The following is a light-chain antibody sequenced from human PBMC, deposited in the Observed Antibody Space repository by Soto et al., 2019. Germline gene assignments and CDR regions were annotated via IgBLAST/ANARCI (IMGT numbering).Light chain of an antibody. CDR2: DAF. J-gene: IGKJ5*01. CDR1: QSIRSL. Sequence: EIVLTQSPATLSLSPGERATLSCRASQSIRSLLAWYQQRPGQAPRLLIYDAFNRATGIPARFSGSGSGTDFTLTISSLEPEDFGVYYCQQRSNWPITFGQGTRLEMK. CDR3: QQRSNWPIT. V-gene: IGKV3-11*01.